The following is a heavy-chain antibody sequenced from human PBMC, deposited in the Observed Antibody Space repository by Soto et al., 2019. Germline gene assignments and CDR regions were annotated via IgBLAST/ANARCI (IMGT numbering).Heavy chain of an antibody. Sequence: QLQLQESGPGLVKPSETLSLTCTVSGGSISSSSYYWGWIRQPPGKGLEWIGSIYYSGSTYYNPSLTSRVPLSVDTSKSQFSRTLSSVSAAEPAVSYCARPLTEVVTMEVWGQGTTVTVSS. D-gene: IGHD2-15*01. CDR1: GGSISSSSYY. J-gene: IGHJ6*02. V-gene: IGHV4-39*01. CDR2: IYYSGST. CDR3: ARPLTEVVTMEV.